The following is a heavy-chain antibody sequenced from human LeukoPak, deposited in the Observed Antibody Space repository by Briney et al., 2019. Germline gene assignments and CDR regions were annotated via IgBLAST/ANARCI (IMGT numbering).Heavy chain of an antibody. CDR2: IIPIFGTA. CDR3: ARDLTPGGYCSSTSCYGASYFDY. D-gene: IGHD2-2*01. J-gene: IGHJ4*02. CDR1: GGTFSSYA. V-gene: IGHV1-69*13. Sequence: SVKVSCKASGGTFSSYAISWVRQAPGQGLEWMGGIIPIFGTANYAQKFQGRVTITADESTSTAYMELSSLRSEDTAVYYCARDLTPGGYCSSTSCYGASYFDYWGQGTLITVSS.